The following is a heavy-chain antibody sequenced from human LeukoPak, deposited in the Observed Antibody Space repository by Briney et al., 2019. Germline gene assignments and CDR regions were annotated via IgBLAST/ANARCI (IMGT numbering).Heavy chain of an antibody. CDR2: IYHSGST. V-gene: IGHV4-38-2*02. J-gene: IGHJ4*02. CDR3: ARDVLLAAAGTGGGDY. CDR1: GGSISSGYY. D-gene: IGHD6-13*01. Sequence: SETLSLTCTVSGGSISSGYYWGWIRQPPGKGLEWIGSIYHSGSTYYNPSLKSRVTISVDTSKNQFSLKLSSVTAADTAVYYCARDVLLAAAGTGGGDYWGQGTLVTVSS.